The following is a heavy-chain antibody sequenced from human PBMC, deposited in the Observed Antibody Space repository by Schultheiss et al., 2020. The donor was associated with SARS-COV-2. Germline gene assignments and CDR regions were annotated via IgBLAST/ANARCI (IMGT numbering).Heavy chain of an antibody. D-gene: IGHD6-13*01. J-gene: IGHJ4*02. CDR2: ISSNGGST. Sequence: GESLKISCSASGFTFSSYAMHWVRQAPGKGLEYVSAISSNGGSTYYADSVKGRFTISRDNSKNTLYLQMSSLRAEDTAVYYCVKSRTPVLYSSSWFDYWGQGTLVTVSS. V-gene: IGHV3-64D*06. CDR1: GFTFSSYA. CDR3: VKSRTPVLYSSSWFDY.